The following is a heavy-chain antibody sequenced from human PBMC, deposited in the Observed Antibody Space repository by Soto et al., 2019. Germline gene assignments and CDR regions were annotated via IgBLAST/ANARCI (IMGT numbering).Heavy chain of an antibody. J-gene: IGHJ6*02. CDR3: ARVKGGSWNYYYYGMDV. CDR2: INHSGST. V-gene: IGHV4-34*01. Sequence: SETLSLTCTVSGGSISSYYWSWIRQPPGKGLEWIGEINHSGSTNYNPSLKNRVTISVDTSKNQFSLKLSSVTAADTAVYYCARVKGGSWNYYYYGMDVWGQGTTVTVSS. CDR1: GGSISSYY. D-gene: IGHD2-15*01.